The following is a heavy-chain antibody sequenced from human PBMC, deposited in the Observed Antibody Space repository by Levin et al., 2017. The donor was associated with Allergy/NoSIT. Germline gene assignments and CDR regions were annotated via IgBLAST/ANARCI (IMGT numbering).Heavy chain of an antibody. Sequence: SETLSLTCTVSGGSISSDYWSWIRQPPGKGLEWIGYINYSGSTNYNPSLKSRVTISVDTSKNQFSLNLSSVTAADTAVYYCARQRWFDPWGQGTLVTVSS. V-gene: IGHV4-59*08. CDR2: INYSGST. J-gene: IGHJ5*02. CDR1: GGSISSDY. CDR3: ARQRWFDP.